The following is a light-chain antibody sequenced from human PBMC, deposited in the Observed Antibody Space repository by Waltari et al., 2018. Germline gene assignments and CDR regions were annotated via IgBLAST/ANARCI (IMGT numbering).Light chain of an antibody. CDR1: QSLLHSNGYNY. CDR3: MQALQTPLFT. V-gene: IGKV2-28*01. Sequence: DIVMTKSPLSLPVTPGEPASISCRSSQSLLHSNGYNYLDWYRQKPGQSPQLLIYLGSNRASGVPDRFSGSGSGTDFTLKISRVEAEDVGVYYCMQALQTPLFTFGPGTKVDIK. CDR2: LGS. J-gene: IGKJ3*01.